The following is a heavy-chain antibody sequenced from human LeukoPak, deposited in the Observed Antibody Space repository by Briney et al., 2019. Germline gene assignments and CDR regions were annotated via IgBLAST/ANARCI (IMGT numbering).Heavy chain of an antibody. CDR1: GNNFRKYW. J-gene: IGHJ4*02. CDR2: IYPGAPDT. CDR3: STLRDGYHLCDY. D-gene: IGHD5-24*01. V-gene: IGHV5-51*01. Sequence: HGESLKICCKSSGNNFRKYWIAWVRQMPGKGLELMGYIYPGAPDTRYSPSFQGPVTSSAHTSIIPAYLQWSSVKASDTAMYYCSTLRDGYHLCDYGGQGALVTLPS.